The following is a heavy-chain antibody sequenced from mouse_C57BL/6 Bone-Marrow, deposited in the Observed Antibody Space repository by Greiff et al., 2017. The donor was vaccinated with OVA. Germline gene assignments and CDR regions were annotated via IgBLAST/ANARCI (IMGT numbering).Heavy chain of an antibody. Sequence: QVQLQQSGPELVKPGASVKISCKASGYAFSSSWMNWVKQRPGKGLEWIGRIYPGDGDTNYNGKFKGKATLTADKSSSTAYMQLSSLTSEDSAVYFCARWGGNYAMDYWGQGTSVTVSS. CDR2: IYPGDGDT. V-gene: IGHV1-82*01. J-gene: IGHJ4*01. CDR3: ARWGGNYAMDY. CDR1: GYAFSSSW.